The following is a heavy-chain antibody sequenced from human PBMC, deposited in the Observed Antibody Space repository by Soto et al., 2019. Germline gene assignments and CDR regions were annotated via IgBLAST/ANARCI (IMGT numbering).Heavy chain of an antibody. V-gene: IGHV3-48*01. CDR2: ISSTGDNI. J-gene: IGHJ4*02. CDR3: ARSRWDY. D-gene: IGHD2-15*01. CDR1: ALTFSTYS. Sequence: EVQLVESGGGLVQPGGSLRLSCAASALTFSTYSMNWFRQAPGRGLEWVSYISSTGDNIYYADSVKGRFTISRDNAKNSLYLQMNSLRVDDTAVYYCARSRWDYWGQGTLVTVSS.